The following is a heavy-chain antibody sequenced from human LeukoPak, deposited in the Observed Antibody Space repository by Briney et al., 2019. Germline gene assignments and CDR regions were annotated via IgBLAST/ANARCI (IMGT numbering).Heavy chain of an antibody. CDR3: ARVPYEIRLYCMDV. Sequence: PSETLSLTCTVSGGSIISGSHFWGWIRQPPGKGLEWIGFIFYSGSTYYNPSLTSRVTISVDTSGNQFSLKVTSVTAADAAVYYCARVPYEIRLYCMDVWGKGTTVTVSS. CDR2: IFYSGST. J-gene: IGHJ6*03. CDR1: GGSIISGSHF. V-gene: IGHV4-39*07. D-gene: IGHD2-21*01.